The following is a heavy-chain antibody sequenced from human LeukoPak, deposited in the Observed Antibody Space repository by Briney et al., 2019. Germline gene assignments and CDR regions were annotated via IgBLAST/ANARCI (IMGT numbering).Heavy chain of an antibody. CDR3: AREHYDILTGLYIDAFDI. Sequence: SETLSLTCAVSGASVSSSNWWMWVRQPPKKGLEWIGEIHHSGSTNYNPSLKSRVTMSVDTSKNQISLRLTSVTAADTAVYYCAREHYDILTGLYIDAFDIWGPGTRVTVSS. D-gene: IGHD3-9*01. CDR2: IHHSGST. CDR1: GASVSSSNW. J-gene: IGHJ3*02. V-gene: IGHV4-4*02.